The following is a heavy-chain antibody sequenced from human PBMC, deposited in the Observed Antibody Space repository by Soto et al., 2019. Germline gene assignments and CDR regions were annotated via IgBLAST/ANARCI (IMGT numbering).Heavy chain of an antibody. Sequence: VGSLRLSCAASGFTFSSYGMHWVRQAPGKGLEWVAVIWYDGSNKYYADSVKGRFTISRDNSKNTLYLQMNSLRAEDTAVYYCARARTSYYYDSSGLDPWGQGTLVTVSS. J-gene: IGHJ5*02. D-gene: IGHD3-22*01. CDR1: GFTFSSYG. V-gene: IGHV3-33*01. CDR2: IWYDGSNK. CDR3: ARARTSYYYDSSGLDP.